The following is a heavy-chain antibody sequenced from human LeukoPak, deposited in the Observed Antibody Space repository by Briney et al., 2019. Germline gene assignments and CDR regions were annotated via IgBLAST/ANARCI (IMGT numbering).Heavy chain of an antibody. J-gene: IGHJ4*02. D-gene: IGHD1-26*01. Sequence: SETLSLTCTVSGGSISSGGYYWSWIRQHPGKGLEWIGYIYYSGSTYYNPSLKSRVTISVDTSKNQFSLKLSSVTAADTAVYYCARAPRKSLNSGSYLNYWGQGTLVTVSS. CDR2: IYYSGST. CDR1: GGSISSGGYY. V-gene: IGHV4-31*03. CDR3: ARAPRKSLNSGSYLNY.